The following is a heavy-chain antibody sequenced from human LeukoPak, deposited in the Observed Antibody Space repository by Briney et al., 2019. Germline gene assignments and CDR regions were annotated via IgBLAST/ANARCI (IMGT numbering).Heavy chain of an antibody. CDR2: ISTSRSTR. CDR1: GFSFSDYS. CDR3: AREGLAAAGRDYYGMDV. V-gene: IGHV3-48*01. D-gene: IGHD6-13*01. J-gene: IGHJ6*02. Sequence: GGSLRLSCAASGFSFSDYSMNWVRQAPGKGLEWVSFISTSRSTRYYADSVKGRFTISRDNSKNTLYLQMNSLRAEDTAVYYCAREGLAAAGRDYYGMDVWGQGTTVTVSS.